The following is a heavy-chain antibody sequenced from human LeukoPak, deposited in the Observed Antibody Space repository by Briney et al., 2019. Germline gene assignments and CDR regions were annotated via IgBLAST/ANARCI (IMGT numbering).Heavy chain of an antibody. D-gene: IGHD3-22*01. J-gene: IGHJ4*02. CDR2: ISSSSSYI. CDR1: GFTFSSYS. CDR3: ARDPGVVVVNYYFDY. V-gene: IGHV3-21*01. Sequence: GGSLRLSCAASGFTFSSYSMNWVRQAPGKGLEWVSSISSSSSYIYYADSVKGRFTISRDNSKNTLYLQMNSLRAEDTAVYYCARDPGVVVVNYYFDYWGQGTLVTVSS.